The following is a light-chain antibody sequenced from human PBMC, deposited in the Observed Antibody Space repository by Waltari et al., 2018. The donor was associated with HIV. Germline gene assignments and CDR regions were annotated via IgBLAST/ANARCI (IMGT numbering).Light chain of an antibody. CDR1: KLGAKY. V-gene: IGLV3-1*01. CDR3: QAWDSSTVV. Sequence: SYELTQPPSVSVSPGQTASITCSGEKLGAKYACWYQQKPGQPPLLVIYQDSKRPSGIPERFSGSNSGNPATLTISGTQAMDEADYYCQAWDSSTVVFGGGTKLTVL. CDR2: QDS. J-gene: IGLJ2*01.